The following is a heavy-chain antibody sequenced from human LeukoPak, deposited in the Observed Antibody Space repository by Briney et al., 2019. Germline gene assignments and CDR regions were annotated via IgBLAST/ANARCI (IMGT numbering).Heavy chain of an antibody. D-gene: IGHD4-17*01. CDR1: GGSISSYY. Sequence: PSETLSLTXTVSGGSISSYYWSWIRQPPGKGVEWIGCIYYSGSTNYNPSLKSRVTISVDTSKNQFSLKLSSVTAADTAVYYCARFKGNYGDYPDAFDIWGQGTMVTVSS. V-gene: IGHV4-59*01. J-gene: IGHJ3*02. CDR3: ARFKGNYGDYPDAFDI. CDR2: IYYSGST.